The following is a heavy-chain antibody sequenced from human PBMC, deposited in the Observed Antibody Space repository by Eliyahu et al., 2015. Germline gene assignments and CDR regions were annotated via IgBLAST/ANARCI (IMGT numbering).Heavy chain of an antibody. CDR1: SGSISTYY. J-gene: IGHJ5*02. CDR2: IHYSGDT. V-gene: IGHV4-59*12. Sequence: QVQLQESGPGLVKPSETVSLTCTVSSGSISTYYWSWIRQPPGKGLEWIAYIHYSGDTKYNPSLKSRVIISLDTSRNQFSLKLTSLRAADTAVYYCARSSYHFWSADNWFDPWGQGIRLTVSS. CDR3: ARSSYHFWSADNWFDP. D-gene: IGHD3-3*01.